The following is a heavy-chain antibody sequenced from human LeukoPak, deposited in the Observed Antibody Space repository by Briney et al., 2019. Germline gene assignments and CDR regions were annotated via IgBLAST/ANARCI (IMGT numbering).Heavy chain of an antibody. CDR3: ARHPPYGSRNWGSYYFDY. J-gene: IGHJ4*02. Sequence: PSETLSLTCTVSGGSVSSTTYYWGWIRQPPGKGLDWIGSIYYSGSTYYNPSLKSRVTISVDTSKNQFSLKLSSVTAADTAVYDCARHPPYGSRNWGSYYFDYWGQGTLVTVSS. D-gene: IGHD3-10*01. V-gene: IGHV4-39*01. CDR2: IYYSGST. CDR1: GGSVSSTTYY.